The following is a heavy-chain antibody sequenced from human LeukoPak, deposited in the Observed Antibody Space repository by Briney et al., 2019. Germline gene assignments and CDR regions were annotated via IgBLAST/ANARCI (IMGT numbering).Heavy chain of an antibody. CDR1: GYSISNGYY. V-gene: IGHV4-38-2*02. D-gene: IGHD3-10*01. Sequence: SETLSLTCTVSGYSISNGYYWGWIRQPPGKGLEWIGSIYHSGSTYYNPSLKSRVTISVDTSKNQFSLKLSSVTAADTAVYYCARRVPYGSGSPILYWGQGTLVTVSS. CDR3: ARRVPYGSGSPILY. CDR2: IYHSGST. J-gene: IGHJ4*02.